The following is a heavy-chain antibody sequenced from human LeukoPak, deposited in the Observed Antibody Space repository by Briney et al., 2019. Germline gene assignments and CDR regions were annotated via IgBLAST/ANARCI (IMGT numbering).Heavy chain of an antibody. V-gene: IGHV3-48*02. D-gene: IGHD2-8*02. CDR3: ARTSTGFDY. CDR1: DFSFRTYS. CDR2: ISSGGGVT. J-gene: IGHJ4*02. Sequence: PGGSLRLSCGASDFSFRTYSMIWARQTPGTGLEWISYISSGGGVTHYAESVKGRFSISRDNAKNSLFLQMNRLKDEDTAVYYCARTSTGFDYWGQGTLVTVSS.